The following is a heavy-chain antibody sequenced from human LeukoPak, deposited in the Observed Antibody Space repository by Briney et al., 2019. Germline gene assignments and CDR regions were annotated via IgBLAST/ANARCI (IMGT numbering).Heavy chain of an antibody. D-gene: IGHD6-19*01. Sequence: ASVKVSCKASGYTFTSYGISWVRQAPGQGLEWMGWISAYNGNTNYAQKLQGRVTMTTDTSTSTAYKELRSLGSDDTAVYYCARVTGYSSGWLPYYYYYMDVWGKGTTVTISS. V-gene: IGHV1-18*01. CDR2: ISAYNGNT. J-gene: IGHJ6*03. CDR1: GYTFTSYG. CDR3: ARVTGYSSGWLPYYYYYMDV.